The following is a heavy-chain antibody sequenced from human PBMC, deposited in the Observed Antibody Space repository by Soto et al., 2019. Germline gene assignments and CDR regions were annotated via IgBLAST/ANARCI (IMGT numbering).Heavy chain of an antibody. CDR2: ISYDGRNK. CDR3: VKDGSSGWPYFYDMDV. CDR1: GITLSNYG. D-gene: IGHD6-19*01. Sequence: PGGSLRLSCTVSGITLSNYGMHWVRQAPGKGLEWLSVISYDGRNKYYADAVKGRFTISRDNSKNTLYLQMSSLRAEDTAVYYCVKDGSSGWPYFYDMDVWGQGTTVTVSS. J-gene: IGHJ6*02. V-gene: IGHV3-30*18.